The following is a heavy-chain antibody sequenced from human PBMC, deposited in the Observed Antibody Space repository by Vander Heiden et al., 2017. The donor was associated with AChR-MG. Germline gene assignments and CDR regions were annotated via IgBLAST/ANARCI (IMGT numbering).Heavy chain of an antibody. Sequence: QLQLQESGPGLVKPSETLSLTCTVPGGAISSRSYYWGWIRQPPGKGLEWIGSIYYSGSTYYNPSLKSRVTISVDTSKNQFSLKLSSVTAADTAVYYCARPGATRVNWYFDLWGRGTLVTVSS. CDR1: GGAISSRSYY. V-gene: IGHV4-39*01. D-gene: IGHD1-26*01. CDR3: ARPGATRVNWYFDL. J-gene: IGHJ2*01. CDR2: IYYSGST.